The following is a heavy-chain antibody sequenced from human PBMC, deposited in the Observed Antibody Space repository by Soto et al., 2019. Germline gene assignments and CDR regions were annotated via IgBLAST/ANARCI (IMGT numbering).Heavy chain of an antibody. J-gene: IGHJ3*02. CDR3: ARRRPQLGRNNDAFDI. CDR1: GYTFTSYG. D-gene: IGHD6-13*01. CDR2: ISAYNGNT. Sequence: QVPLVQSGAEVKKPGASVKVSCKASGYTFTSYGISWVRQAPGQGLEWMGWISAYNGNTNYAQKLQGRVTMTTDTSTSTAYMELRSLRSDDTAVYYCARRRPQLGRNNDAFDIWGQGTMVTVSS. V-gene: IGHV1-18*01.